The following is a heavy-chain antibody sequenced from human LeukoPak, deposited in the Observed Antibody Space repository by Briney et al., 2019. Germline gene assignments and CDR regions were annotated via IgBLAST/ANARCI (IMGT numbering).Heavy chain of an antibody. Sequence: GGSLRLSCAASGFTFSSYGMHWARQAPGKGLEWVAVIWNDGSDKYYADSVKGRFTNSRDNSKNTLYLQMNSLRAEDTAVYYCAKPTRGSGSFLIDFWGQGTLVTVSS. CDR3: AKPTRGSGSFLIDF. V-gene: IGHV3-33*06. D-gene: IGHD1-26*01. J-gene: IGHJ4*02. CDR1: GFTFSSYG. CDR2: IWNDGSDK.